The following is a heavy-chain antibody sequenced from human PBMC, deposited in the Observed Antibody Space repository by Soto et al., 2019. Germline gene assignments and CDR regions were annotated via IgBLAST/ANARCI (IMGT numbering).Heavy chain of an antibody. Sequence: SVKVSCKASGGTFSSYTISWVLQAPGQGLEWMGRIIPILGIANYAQKFQGRVTITADKSTSTAYMELSSLRSEDTAVYYCAREWAPDGDEEATSLWFDPWGKGTLVTVAS. J-gene: IGHJ5*02. CDR2: IIPILGIA. CDR1: GGTFSSYT. V-gene: IGHV1-69*04. CDR3: AREWAPDGDEEATSLWFDP. D-gene: IGHD4-17*01.